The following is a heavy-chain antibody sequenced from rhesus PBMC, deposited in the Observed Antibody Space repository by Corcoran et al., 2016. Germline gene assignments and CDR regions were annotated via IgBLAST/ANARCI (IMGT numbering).Heavy chain of an antibody. CDR2: ISNDERST. CDR3: AKGYSSWSWGDGLDS. J-gene: IGHJ6*01. V-gene: IGHV3-119*01. CDR1: GFTFSGYW. Sequence: EVQLVESGGGLVQPGGSLRLSCAASGFTFSGYWMYWVRQAPGKGLEWVSRISNDERSTNYADAVKGRFTISRENAKNSLYLQMNSVRAEDTAVYYCAKGYSSWSWGDGLDSWGQGVVVTVSS. D-gene: IGHD6-13*01.